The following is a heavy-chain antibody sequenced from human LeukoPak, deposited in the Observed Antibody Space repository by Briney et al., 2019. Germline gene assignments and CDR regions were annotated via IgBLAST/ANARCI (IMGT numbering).Heavy chain of an antibody. CDR3: ATYRRGYHDSSESYYFDY. Sequence: PGGSLRLSCAASGLTFSRFATSWVRQAPGKGLEWVSGISGSGDSTYYADSVKGRFTISRDNSKNTLYLQMNGLRAEDTAVYYCATYRRGYHDSSESYYFDYWGQGTLVTVSS. CDR2: ISGSGDST. J-gene: IGHJ4*02. V-gene: IGHV3-23*01. CDR1: GLTFSRFA. D-gene: IGHD3-22*01.